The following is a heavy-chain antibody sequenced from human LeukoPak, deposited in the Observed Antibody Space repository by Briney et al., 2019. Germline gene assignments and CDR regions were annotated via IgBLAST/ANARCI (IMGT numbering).Heavy chain of an antibody. D-gene: IGHD1-26*01. CDR3: ARSIVGATDY. J-gene: IGHJ4*02. V-gene: IGHV3-48*03. Sequence: GGSLRLSCAASGFTFSSYEMNWVRQAPGKELEWVSYISSSGSTIYYADSVKGRFTISRDNAKNSLYLQMNSLRAEDTAVYYCARSIVGATDYWGQGTLVTVSS. CDR1: GFTFSSYE. CDR2: ISSSGSTI.